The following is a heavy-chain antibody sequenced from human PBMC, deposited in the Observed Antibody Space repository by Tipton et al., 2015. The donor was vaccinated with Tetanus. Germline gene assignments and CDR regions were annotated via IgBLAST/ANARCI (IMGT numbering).Heavy chain of an antibody. CDR2: IYYSGST. V-gene: IGHV4-61*08. CDR1: GGSINSDDRY. CDR3: ARGTGDY. J-gene: IGHJ4*02. D-gene: IGHD1-14*01. Sequence: TLSLTCTVSGGSINSDDRYWSWIRQPPGKGLEWIGYIYYSGSTNYNPSLKSRVTISVDTSKNQFSLKLSSVTAADTAVYYCARGTGDYWGQGTLVTVSS.